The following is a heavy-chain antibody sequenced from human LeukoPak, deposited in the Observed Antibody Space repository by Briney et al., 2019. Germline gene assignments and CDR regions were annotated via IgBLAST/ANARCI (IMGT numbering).Heavy chain of an antibody. J-gene: IGHJ4*02. V-gene: IGHV4-4*03. CDR1: GGSISRTNW. Sequence: PGTLSLTCDVSGGSISRTNWWSWVRQSPGQGLEWIGEISLSRRTNYNPSLQGRVTMSLDESKNQLSLDLASVTAADTAVYYCSRESGAFSPFGYWGQGTLVTVHS. CDR3: SRESGAFSPFGY. D-gene: IGHD1-26*01. CDR2: ISLSRRT.